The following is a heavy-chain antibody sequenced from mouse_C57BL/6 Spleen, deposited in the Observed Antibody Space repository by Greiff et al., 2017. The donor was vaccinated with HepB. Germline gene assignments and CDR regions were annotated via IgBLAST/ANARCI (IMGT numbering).Heavy chain of an antibody. D-gene: IGHD3-2*02. CDR2: IDPSDSET. V-gene: IGHV1-52*01. Sequence: QVQLKQSGAELVRPGSSVKLSCKASGYTFTSYWMHWVKQRPIQGLEWIGNIDPSDSETHYNQKFKDKATLTVDKSSSTAYMQLSSLTSADSAVYYWARDSSGYGYAMDYWGQGTSVTVSS. CDR1: GYTFTSYW. CDR3: ARDSSGYGYAMDY. J-gene: IGHJ4*01.